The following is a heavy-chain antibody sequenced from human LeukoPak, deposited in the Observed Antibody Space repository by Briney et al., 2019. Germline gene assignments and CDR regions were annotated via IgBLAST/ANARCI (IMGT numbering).Heavy chain of an antibody. CDR1: GHTCTSYD. V-gene: IGHV1-8*01. CDR3: ARGVRGGRSGDYSYYYYMDV. CDR2: MNPNSGNT. J-gene: IGHJ6*03. D-gene: IGHD4-17*01. Sequence: ASVKVSCKPSGHTCTSYDINWVRQATGHGLEWMGWMNPNSGNTGYAQKFQGRVTMTRNTSISTAYMELSSLRSEDTAVYYCARGVRGGRSGDYSYYYYMDVWGKGTTVTVSS.